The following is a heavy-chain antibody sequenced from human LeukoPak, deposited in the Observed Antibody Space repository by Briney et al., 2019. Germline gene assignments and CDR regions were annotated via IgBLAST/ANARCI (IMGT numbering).Heavy chain of an antibody. D-gene: IGHD3-22*01. CDR1: GFTFSSYA. CDR3: AKGEVGYYYDSSGYYLYDY. Sequence: GGSLRLSCAASGFTFSSYAMHWVRQAPGKGLEWVSAISGSGGSTYYADSVKGRFTTSRDNSKNTLYLQMNSLRAEDTAVYYCAKGEVGYYYDSSGYYLYDYWGQGTLVTVSS. CDR2: ISGSGGST. J-gene: IGHJ4*02. V-gene: IGHV3-23*01.